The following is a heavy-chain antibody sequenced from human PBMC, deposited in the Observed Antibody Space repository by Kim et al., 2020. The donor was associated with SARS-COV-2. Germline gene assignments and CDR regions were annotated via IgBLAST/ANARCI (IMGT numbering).Heavy chain of an antibody. V-gene: IGHV3-33*06. CDR1: GFTFSKYG. J-gene: IGHJ3*01. D-gene: IGHD3-10*01. CDR2: IWNDGDNK. Sequence: GGSLRLSCAASGFTFSKYGLHWVRQSPRKGLEWVAVIWNDGDNKYYADSVKGRFNISRDNSKSILYLEMNNLRGEDTAVYYCVKLWGEVELLWFGDYGESTNKAFDLWGRGTLVTVSS. CDR3: VKLWGEVELLWFGDYGESTNKAFDL.